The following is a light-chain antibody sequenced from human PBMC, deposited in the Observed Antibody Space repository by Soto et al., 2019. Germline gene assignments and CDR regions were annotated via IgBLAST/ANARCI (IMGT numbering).Light chain of an antibody. CDR1: SSDVGGYNY. CDR3: SSYTRNITGV. J-gene: IGLJ3*02. CDR2: DFS. V-gene: IGLV2-14*03. Sequence: QSVLTQPASVSGSPGQSITISCTGTSSDVGGYNYVSWYQHHSGKAPHLMISDFSHRPSVVYHRCSGSTSGNTASLTISGLLADDEAYYYCSSYTRNITGVFGGGTKLTVL.